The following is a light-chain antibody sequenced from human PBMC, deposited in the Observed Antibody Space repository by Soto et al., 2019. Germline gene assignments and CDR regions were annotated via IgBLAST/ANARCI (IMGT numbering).Light chain of an antibody. V-gene: IGKV3-11*01. CDR1: QSVDNY. CDR3: QQRINWIS. J-gene: IGKJ5*01. Sequence: ESVLPQYPDTLSLSPGERATLSCRASQSVDNYLAWYQQKPGHAPRLLIYDASNRATGVPARFSGSGSGTDFTLTICSLEPEDFAVYYCQQRINWISFGQGARLENK. CDR2: DAS.